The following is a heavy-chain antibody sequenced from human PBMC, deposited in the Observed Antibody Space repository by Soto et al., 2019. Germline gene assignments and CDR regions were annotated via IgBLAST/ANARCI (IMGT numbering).Heavy chain of an antibody. CDR3: ARGRRMRYCSSTSCYPLDY. D-gene: IGHD2-2*01. Sequence: SETLSLTCAVYGGSFSGYYWSWIRQPPGKGLEWIGEINHSGSTNYNPALKSRVTISVDTAKNQFSLKLSSMTAADTAGYYCARGRRMRYCSSTSCYPLDYWGQGTLVTVSS. CDR2: INHSGST. J-gene: IGHJ4*02. V-gene: IGHV4-34*01. CDR1: GGSFSGYY.